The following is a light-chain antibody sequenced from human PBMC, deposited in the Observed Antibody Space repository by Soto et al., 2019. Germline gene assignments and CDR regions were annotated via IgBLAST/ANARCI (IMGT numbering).Light chain of an antibody. CDR2: AAS. Sequence: AIQMSQSPSSLSASVVDRVIITCRASQGIRNDLGWYQQKPGKAPKLLIYAASSLQSGVPSRFSGSGSGTDFTLTISSLQPEDFATYYCLQDYNYPYTFGQGTKVDIK. V-gene: IGKV1-6*01. CDR3: LQDYNYPYT. CDR1: QGIRND. J-gene: IGKJ2*01.